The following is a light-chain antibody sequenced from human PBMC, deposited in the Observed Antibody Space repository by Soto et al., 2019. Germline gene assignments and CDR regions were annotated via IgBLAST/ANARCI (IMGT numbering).Light chain of an antibody. CDR2: GAS. V-gene: IGKV3-15*01. CDR1: QSVSSN. Sequence: ERGLTKSPGTLSVSTGERATLSCRASQSVSSNLAWYQQKPGQAPRLLIYGASTRATGIPARFSGSGSGTEFTLTISSLQSEDFAVYYCQQYNNWPRTFGQGTNVDI. CDR3: QQYNNWPRT. J-gene: IGKJ1*01.